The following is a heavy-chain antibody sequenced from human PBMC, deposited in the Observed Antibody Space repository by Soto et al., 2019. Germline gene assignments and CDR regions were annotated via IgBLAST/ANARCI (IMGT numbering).Heavy chain of an antibody. CDR1: GGSISSRTYY. CDR3: AREYTYGSNFFDC. V-gene: IGHV4-31*02. Sequence: TVSGGSISSRTYYWGWIRQPPGKGLEWIGNNSHSGSTYYTPSLKSRVIISADTSKNQFSLNLTSVTAADTAVYYCAREYTYGSNFFDCWGQGALVTVSS. D-gene: IGHD5-18*01. CDR2: NSHSGST. J-gene: IGHJ4*02.